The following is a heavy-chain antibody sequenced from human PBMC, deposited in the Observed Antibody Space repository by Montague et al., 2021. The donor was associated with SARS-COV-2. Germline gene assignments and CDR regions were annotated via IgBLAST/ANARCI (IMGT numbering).Heavy chain of an antibody. CDR1: GGSISSHNW. CDR3: ARGGTYHYGMDV. V-gene: IGHV4-4*02. Sequence: SETLSLTCAVSGGSISSHNWRNWVRPPPGKGLGRIGEIYYTGNTNYNPSLKSRVTIFIDKSKNHFSLQLSSVTAADTAVYYCARGGTYHYGMDVWGQGTTVAVSS. CDR2: IYYTGNT. J-gene: IGHJ6*02. D-gene: IGHD3-16*01.